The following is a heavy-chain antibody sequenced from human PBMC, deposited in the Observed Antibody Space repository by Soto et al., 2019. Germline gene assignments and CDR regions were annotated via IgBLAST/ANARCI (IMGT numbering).Heavy chain of an antibody. V-gene: IGHV3-49*03. D-gene: IGHD6-6*01. J-gene: IGHJ4*02. CDR2: IRSNTYGGTT. Sequence: EVQLVESGGDLVQPGRSLRLSCTTSGFTFGDYAMSWFRQAPGKGLEWIGYIRSNTYGGTTEYAASVKGRFTISGDDSKRVAHLQMNSLETEDTAVYFCARRKYLDYWGQGTLVTVSS. CDR3: ARRKYLDY. CDR1: GFTFGDYA.